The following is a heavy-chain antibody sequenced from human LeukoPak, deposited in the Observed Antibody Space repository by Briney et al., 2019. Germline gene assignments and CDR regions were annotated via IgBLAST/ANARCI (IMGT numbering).Heavy chain of an antibody. J-gene: IGHJ4*02. CDR2: INAGNGNT. D-gene: IGHD4-23*01. CDR3: ARAGPTNSFDY. CDR1: GYTFTSYT. Sequence: ASVKVSCKASGYTFTSYTMHWARQAPGQRLEWMGWINAGNGNTKYSQKFQGRVTITRDTSASTAYMELSSLRSEDTAVYYCARAGPTNSFDYWGQGTLVTVSS. V-gene: IGHV1-3*01.